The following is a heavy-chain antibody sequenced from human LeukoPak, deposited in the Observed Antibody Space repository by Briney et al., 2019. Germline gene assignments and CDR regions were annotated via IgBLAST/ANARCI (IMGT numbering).Heavy chain of an antibody. D-gene: IGHD6-6*01. Sequence: KPSETLSLTCTVSGGSISSYYWNWIRQSPGKGLEWIGYIFYNGNTNYNPSLQSRVTLSLDTPKNQFSLKLSSVTAADTAVYYCARVLEYSSSSNYYYYYMDVWGKGTTVTVSS. V-gene: IGHV4-59*01. CDR3: ARVLEYSSSSNYYYYYMDV. J-gene: IGHJ6*03. CDR1: GGSISSYY. CDR2: IFYNGNT.